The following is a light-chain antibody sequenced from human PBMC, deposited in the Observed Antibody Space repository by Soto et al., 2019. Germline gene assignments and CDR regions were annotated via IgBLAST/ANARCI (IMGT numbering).Light chain of an antibody. CDR2: DAS. J-gene: IGKJ1*01. V-gene: IGKV3-11*01. CDR1: QSVSSY. Sequence: EIVLTQSPATLSLSPGERATLSCRASQSVSSYFAWYQQKPGQAPRLLIYDASNRASGIPARFSGRGSGTDVTPTISSLEPEVFAVYYCQQRSNWPPTFGQGTKVEIE. CDR3: QQRSNWPPT.